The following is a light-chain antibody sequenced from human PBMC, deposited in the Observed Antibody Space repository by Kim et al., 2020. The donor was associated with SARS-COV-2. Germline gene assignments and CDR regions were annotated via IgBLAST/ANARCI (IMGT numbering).Light chain of an antibody. CDR2: GAS. J-gene: IGKJ1*01. V-gene: IGKV3-15*01. CDR3: KPYHDWPT. Sequence: EIVMTQSPATLSVSPGERATLSCRASQSISNNLAWYQQKPGQAPRLLIYGASTRATGIPARFSGSGSGTEFPLTISSLQSEDFAVYYCKPYHDWPTLGQGTKVDIK. CDR1: QSISNN.